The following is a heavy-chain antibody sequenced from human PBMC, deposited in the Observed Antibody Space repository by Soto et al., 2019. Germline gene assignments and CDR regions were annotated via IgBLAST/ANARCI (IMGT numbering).Heavy chain of an antibody. D-gene: IGHD2-15*01. CDR2: IHNSGSI. Sequence: QVQLQESGPGLVRPAQTLSLTCTLSGGSLSSGSSYWSWIRRHPGKGLEWIGYIHNSGSIYFNPSLKGRLTMSVDTSENRFSLRLTSVTAADTAVYFCARHLQPGGAPFDLWGRGTLVTVSS. V-gene: IGHV4-31*02. CDR3: ARHLQPGGAPFDL. J-gene: IGHJ2*01. CDR1: GGSLSSGSSY.